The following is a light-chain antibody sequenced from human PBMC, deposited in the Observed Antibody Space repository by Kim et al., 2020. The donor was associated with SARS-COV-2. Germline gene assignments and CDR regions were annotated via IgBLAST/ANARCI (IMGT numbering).Light chain of an antibody. CDR3: QSYDDNIWV. CDR2: EDH. Sequence: GKTVIISCTRSSGSIVSDFVQCFQQRPGSSPTTVIYEDHKRPSGVPDRFSGSVDSSSNSASLTISGLRTEDEADYYCQSYDDNIWVFGGGTKLTVL. J-gene: IGLJ3*02. CDR1: SGSIVSDF. V-gene: IGLV6-57*01.